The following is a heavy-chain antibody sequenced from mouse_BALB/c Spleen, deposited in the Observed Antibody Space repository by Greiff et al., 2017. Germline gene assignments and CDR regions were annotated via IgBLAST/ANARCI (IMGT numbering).Heavy chain of an antibody. CDR1: GYAFTNYW. J-gene: IGHJ2*01. CDR2: IYPGSGNT. D-gene: IGHD2-1*01. CDR3: APYGNYRGFDY. V-gene: IGHV1-63*01. Sequence: VQLQQSGAELVRPGTSVKISCKASGYAFTNYWLGWVKQRPGHGLEWIGDIYPGSGNTYYNEKFKGKATLTADKSSSTAYMQLSSLTSEDSAVYCCAPYGNYRGFDYWGQGTTLTVSS.